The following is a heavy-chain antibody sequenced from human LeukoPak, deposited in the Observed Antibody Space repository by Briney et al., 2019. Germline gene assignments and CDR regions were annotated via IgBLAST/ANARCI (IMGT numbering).Heavy chain of an antibody. CDR3: ASSPAYSSSWYAIDN. D-gene: IGHD6-13*01. CDR2: IGTAGDT. V-gene: IGHV3-13*01. CDR1: GFTFSNYD. Sequence: GGSLRLSCAASGFTFSNYDMHWVRQAAGKGLEWVPGIGTAGDTYYPASVKGRFTISRENAKNSLYLQMNSLSAGDTAVYYCASSPAYSSSWYAIDNWGQGTLVTVSS. J-gene: IGHJ4*02.